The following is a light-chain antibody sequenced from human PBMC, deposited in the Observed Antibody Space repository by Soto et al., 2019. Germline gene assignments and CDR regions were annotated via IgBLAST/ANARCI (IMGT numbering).Light chain of an antibody. CDR3: QQRSNWPPIFT. CDR1: QSISTY. Sequence: ETLLTQSPATLSLSPGDRATLSCRASQSISTYLAWYQQKPGQAPSLLISDASKRAPGVPARFSGSGSGTDFTLTISSLQPEAFAPYYCQQRSNWPPIFTFGPGTKVDIK. V-gene: IGKV3-11*01. J-gene: IGKJ3*01. CDR2: DAS.